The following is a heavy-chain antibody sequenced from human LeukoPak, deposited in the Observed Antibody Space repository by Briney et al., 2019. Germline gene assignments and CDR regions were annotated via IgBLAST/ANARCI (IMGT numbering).Heavy chain of an antibody. CDR2: IIPIFGTA. J-gene: IGHJ1*01. V-gene: IGHV1-69*01. CDR3: ASTYRSSTSCYEYFQH. CDR1: GGTFSSYA. D-gene: IGHD2-2*01. Sequence: GSSVKVSFTASGGTFSSYAISWVRQAPGQGLEWMGGIIPIFGTANYAQKFQGRVTITADESTSTAYMELSSLRSEDTAVYYCASTYRSSTSCYEYFQHWGQGTLVTVSS.